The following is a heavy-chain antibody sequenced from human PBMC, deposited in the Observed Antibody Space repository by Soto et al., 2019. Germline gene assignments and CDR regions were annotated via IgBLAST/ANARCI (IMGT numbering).Heavy chain of an antibody. J-gene: IGHJ4*02. CDR2: ITGSDAIT. Sequence: EVQLLESGGGLVQPGGSLRLSCVASGFTFSSHAMSWVRQPPGKGLEWVSAITGSDAITYYADSVKGRFTISRDNSKNTLYLQMNSLRAEDTAIYYCAKDAADWLFNHFDFWGQGTLVTVSS. D-gene: IGHD3-9*01. CDR1: GFTFSSHA. V-gene: IGHV3-23*01. CDR3: AKDAADWLFNHFDF.